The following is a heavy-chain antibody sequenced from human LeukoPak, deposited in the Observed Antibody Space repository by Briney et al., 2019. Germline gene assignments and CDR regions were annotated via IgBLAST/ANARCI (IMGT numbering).Heavy chain of an antibody. D-gene: IGHD6-6*01. CDR1: GFTFSRYW. V-gene: IGHV3-74*03. J-gene: IGHJ4*02. Sequence: PGGSLRLSCAASGFTFSRYWMHWVRQAPGKGLMWVSRISPDGSTTLYADSVKGRFTISRDNAKNTLYLQMNSLGAEDTAVYYCARGLSIAANLDYWGQGTLVTVSS. CDR2: ISPDGSTT. CDR3: ARGLSIAANLDY.